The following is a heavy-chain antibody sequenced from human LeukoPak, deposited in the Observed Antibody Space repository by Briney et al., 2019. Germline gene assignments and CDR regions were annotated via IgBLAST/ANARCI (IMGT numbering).Heavy chain of an antibody. D-gene: IGHD3-10*01. J-gene: IGHJ5*02. CDR1: GYTFTSYD. CDR3: ARGQSGSGSYVWFDP. Sequence: GASVKVSCKASGYTFTSYDINWVRQATGQGLEWMGWMNPNSGNTGYAQKFQGRGTMTRNTSISTAYMELSSLRSEDPAVYYCARGQSGSGSYVWFDPWGQGTLVTVSS. V-gene: IGHV1-8*01. CDR2: MNPNSGNT.